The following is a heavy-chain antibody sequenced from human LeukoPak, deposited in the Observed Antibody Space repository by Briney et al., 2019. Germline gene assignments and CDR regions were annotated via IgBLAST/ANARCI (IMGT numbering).Heavy chain of an antibody. D-gene: IGHD1-1*01. J-gene: IGHJ4*02. V-gene: IGHV3-53*01. Sequence: GESLRLSCSASGFTLSCLYMSCDRQAAERVRGWESFLYSCGRTYYTDSAKGRFTISRDNSKNTLYLQMNSLRAEDTAVYYCARLDDGGDYFDYWGQGTLVTVSS. CDR3: ARLDDGGDYFDY. CDR1: GFTLSCLY. CDR2: LYSCGRT.